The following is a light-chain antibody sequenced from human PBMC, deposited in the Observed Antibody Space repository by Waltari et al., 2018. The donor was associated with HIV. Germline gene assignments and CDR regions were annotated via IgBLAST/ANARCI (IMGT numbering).Light chain of an antibody. CDR3: SSYAPTNKFYVL. J-gene: IGLJ2*01. CDR1: SSDIGGYNY. V-gene: IGLV2-8*01. CDR2: EVT. Sequence: QSALTQPPSASGSPGQSVTMSCTGTSSDIGGYNYVSWYQQHPGKAPKLIMTEVTKRPSGVPDRFSGSKSGNTASLTVSGLQAEDYAHYYCSSYAPTNKFYVLFGGGTTLTVL.